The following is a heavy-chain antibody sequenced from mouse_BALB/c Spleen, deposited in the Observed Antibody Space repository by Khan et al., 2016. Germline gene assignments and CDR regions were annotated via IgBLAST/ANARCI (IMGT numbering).Heavy chain of an antibody. V-gene: IGHV1-87*01. Sequence: QVQLKQSGAELARPGASVKLSCKASGYTFTSYWMQWVKQRPGQGLEWIGAIYPGDGDTRYTQRFKGKATLTADKSSSTAYMQLSSLASEDSAVXYRANLEYRDYGGYYAMGYWGQGTSVTVSS. CDR3: ANLEYRDYGGYYAMGY. D-gene: IGHD2-4*01. CDR2: IYPGDGDT. J-gene: IGHJ4*01. CDR1: GYTFTSYW.